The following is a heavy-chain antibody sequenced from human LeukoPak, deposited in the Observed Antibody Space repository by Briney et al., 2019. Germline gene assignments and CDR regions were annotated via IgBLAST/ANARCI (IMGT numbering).Heavy chain of an antibody. CDR1: GFNFIDNS. CDR2: ISSSKTYI. J-gene: IGHJ4*02. Sequence: GGSLRLSCAGSGFNFIDNSMHWVRQAPGRGLEWVSSISSSKTYIYYRDSVKGRFTISRDNAKNSLFLQMNSLRVEDTAVYFCARGYCSGTSCYMFDSWGQGTRVIVS. CDR3: ARGYCSGTSCYMFDS. V-gene: IGHV3-21*01. D-gene: IGHD2-2*01.